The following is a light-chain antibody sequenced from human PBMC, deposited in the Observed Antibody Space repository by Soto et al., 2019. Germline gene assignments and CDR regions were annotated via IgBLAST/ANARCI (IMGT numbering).Light chain of an antibody. CDR3: QERNRWPRGT. V-gene: IGKV3-11*01. CDR1: QSVSVN. J-gene: IGKJ4*01. Sequence: EVVLTQSPATLSLSPGESATLSCRASQSVSVNFAWYQQKPGQAPRPLIYSASDRAPGIPARFSGRGSGTYSTLTISSLEPEDFAVYYCQERNRWPRGTFGGGTKVDIK. CDR2: SAS.